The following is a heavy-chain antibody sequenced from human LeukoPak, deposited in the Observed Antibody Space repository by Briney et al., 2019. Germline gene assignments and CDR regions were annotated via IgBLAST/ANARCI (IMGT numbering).Heavy chain of an antibody. CDR2: IWYDGSNK. J-gene: IGHJ6*02. D-gene: IGHD3-10*01. CDR3: ARDLLYGSGSYFYYYYYYGMDV. V-gene: IGHV3-33*01. Sequence: GRSLRLSCAASGFTFSSYGMHWVRQAPGKGLEWVAVIWYDGSNKYYADSVKGRFTISRDNSKNTLYLQMNSLRAEDTAVYYCARDLLYGSGSYFYYYYYYGMDVWGQGTTVTVSS. CDR1: GFTFSSYG.